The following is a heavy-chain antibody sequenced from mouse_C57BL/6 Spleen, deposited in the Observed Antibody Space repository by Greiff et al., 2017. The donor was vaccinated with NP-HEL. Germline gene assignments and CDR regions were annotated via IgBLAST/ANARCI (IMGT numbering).Heavy chain of an antibody. CDR1: GYTFTSYW. J-gene: IGHJ2*01. CDR3: ARPHGSSPFDY. V-gene: IGHV1-52*01. CDR2: IDPSDSET. D-gene: IGHD1-1*01. Sequence: VQLQQPGAELVRPGSSVKLSCKASGYTFTSYWMHWVKQRPIQGLEWIGNIDPSDSETHYNQKFKDKATLTVDKSSSTAYMQLSSLTSEDSAVYYCARPHGSSPFDYWGQGTTLTVSS.